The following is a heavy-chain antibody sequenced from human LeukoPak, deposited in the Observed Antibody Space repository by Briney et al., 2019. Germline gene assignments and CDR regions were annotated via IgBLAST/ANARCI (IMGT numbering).Heavy chain of an antibody. V-gene: IGHV3-30-3*01. J-gene: IGHJ4*02. CDR1: GFTFSSYA. D-gene: IGHD5-12*01. CDR2: ISYDGSNK. CDR3: ASSGYDWSFDY. Sequence: GGSLRLSCAASGFTFSSYAMHWVRQAPGKGLEWVAVISYDGSNKYYAESVKGRFTISRDNSKNTLYLQMNSLRAEDTAVYYCASSGYDWSFDYWGQGTLVTVSS.